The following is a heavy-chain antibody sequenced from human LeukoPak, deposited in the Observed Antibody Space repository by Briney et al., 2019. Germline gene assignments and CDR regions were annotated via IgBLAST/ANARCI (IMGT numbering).Heavy chain of an antibody. V-gene: IGHV4-39*07. D-gene: IGHD2-2*01. CDR3: ARDSGKYCSSTTCPWDY. J-gene: IGHJ4*02. Sequence: SETLSLTCTVSGGSISSSSYYWGWIRQPPGKGLEGNGSIYYSGSTYYNPSLKSRVTISVDTPKHQSSLKLSSVTAADTAVYYCARDSGKYCSSTTCPWDYWGQGTLVTVSS. CDR2: IYYSGST. CDR1: GGSISSSSYY.